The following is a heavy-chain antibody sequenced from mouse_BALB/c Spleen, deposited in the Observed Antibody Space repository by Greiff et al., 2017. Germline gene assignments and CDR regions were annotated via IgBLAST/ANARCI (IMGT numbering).Heavy chain of an antibody. CDR1: GFTFSSYT. D-gene: IGHD2-10*01. Sequence: EVKLQESGGGLVKPGGSLKLSCAASGFTFSSYTMSWVRQTPEKRLEWVATISSGGSYTYYPDSVKGRFTISRDNAKNTLYLQMSSLKSEDTAMYYCTRVGAYYGNYLPDYWGQGTTLTVSS. CDR2: ISSGGSYT. V-gene: IGHV5-6-4*01. J-gene: IGHJ2*01. CDR3: TRVGAYYGNYLPDY.